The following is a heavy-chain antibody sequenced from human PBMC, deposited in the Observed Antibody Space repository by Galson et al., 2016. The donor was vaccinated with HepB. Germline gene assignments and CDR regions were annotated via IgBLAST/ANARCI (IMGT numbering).Heavy chain of an antibody. D-gene: IGHD4-11*01. CDR3: ARGGRTVTAYWYFDL. V-gene: IGHV1-69*13. CDR2: IIPIFGTA. J-gene: IGHJ2*01. CDR1: GGTFSNYA. Sequence: QSGAEVKKPGASVKVSCKASGGTFSNYAISWVRQAPGQGLEWMGGIIPIFGTANYAQKFQGRVTITADESTSTAYMELSSLRSEDTAVYYCARGGRTVTAYWYFDLWCRGTLVTVSS.